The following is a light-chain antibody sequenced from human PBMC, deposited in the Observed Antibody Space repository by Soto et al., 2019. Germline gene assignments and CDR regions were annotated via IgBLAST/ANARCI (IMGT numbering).Light chain of an antibody. CDR1: SSNIGSNT. CDR2: INT. CDR3: CSYAGSYTFVV. V-gene: IGLV1-44*01. Sequence: QSVLTQPPSASGTPGQRVTISCSGSSSNIGSNTVNWFQLLPGTAPKLLIYINTQRPSGVPDRFSGSKSGTSASLAISGLQAEDEADYYCCSYAGSYTFVVFGGGTQLTVL. J-gene: IGLJ2*01.